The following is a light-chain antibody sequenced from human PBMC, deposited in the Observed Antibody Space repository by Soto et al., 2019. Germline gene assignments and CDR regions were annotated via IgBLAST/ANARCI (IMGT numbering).Light chain of an antibody. J-gene: IGLJ1*01. CDR1: SSNIGAKT. CDR3: AAWDDSLKSFA. Sequence: QSVLTQPPSASGTPGQRVTISCSGSSSNIGAKTVTWYQLLEGAAPKLLMYSNDQRPAGVPDRFSGSKSGTSASLAISGLRSEDEGVYFCAAWDDSLKSFAFGTGTKLTVL. CDR2: SND. V-gene: IGLV1-44*01.